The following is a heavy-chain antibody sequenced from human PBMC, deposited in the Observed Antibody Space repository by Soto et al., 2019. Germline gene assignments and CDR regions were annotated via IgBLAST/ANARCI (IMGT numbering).Heavy chain of an antibody. D-gene: IGHD2-2*01. V-gene: IGHV4-39*01. CDR2: IYYSGST. J-gene: IGHJ6*02. CDR3: ARHTRTEGDCSSTSCPDV. CDR1: GGSISSSSYY. Sequence: PSETLSLTCTVSGGSISSSSYYWGWIRQPPGKGLEWIGSIYYSGSTYYNPSLKSRVTISVDTSKNQFSLKLSSVTAADTAVYYCARHTRTEGDCSSTSCPDVWGQGTTVTVSS.